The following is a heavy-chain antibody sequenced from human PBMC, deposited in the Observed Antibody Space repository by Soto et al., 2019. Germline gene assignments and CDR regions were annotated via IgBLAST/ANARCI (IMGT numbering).Heavy chain of an antibody. J-gene: IGHJ5*02. CDR1: GYSFTSYW. D-gene: IGHD6-13*01. CDR2: IDPSDSYT. Sequence: GESLKISCKGSGYSFTSYWISWVRQMPGKGLEWMGRIDPSDSYTNYSPSFQGHVTISADKSISTAYLQWSSLKASDTAMYYCARQEAYSSSWYEGNWFDPWSQGTLVTVSS. CDR3: ARQEAYSSSWYEGNWFDP. V-gene: IGHV5-10-1*01.